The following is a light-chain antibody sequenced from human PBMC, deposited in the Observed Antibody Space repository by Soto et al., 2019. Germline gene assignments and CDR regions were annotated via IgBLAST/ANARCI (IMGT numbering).Light chain of an antibody. V-gene: IGKV3-11*01. CDR2: DAS. CDR1: QSVSSY. Sequence: EIVLTQSPATLSLSPGERGTISCRASQSVSSYLAWYQQRPGQAPRLLIYDASNRATGIPARFSGSGSGTDFTLTISSLEPDDFAVYYCQQRSNWPPTFGQGTRLEIK. J-gene: IGKJ5*01. CDR3: QQRSNWPPT.